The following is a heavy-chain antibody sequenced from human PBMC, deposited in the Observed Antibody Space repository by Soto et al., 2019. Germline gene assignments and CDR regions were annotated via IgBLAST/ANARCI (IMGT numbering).Heavy chain of an antibody. V-gene: IGHV3-48*03. D-gene: IGHD2-2*02. CDR3: ARGDCKTSCYIGF. CDR2: ITSSGGAT. CDR1: GFGFSNYE. Sequence: EVQLVESGGGLVQPGGSLRLSCAASGFGFSNYEMNWVRQAPGKGLEWVSYITSSGGATMYADSVKGRFTISRDNAKDSLYLQMNSLRVEDTAVYCCARGDCKTSCYIGFWGQGALVTVSS. J-gene: IGHJ4*02.